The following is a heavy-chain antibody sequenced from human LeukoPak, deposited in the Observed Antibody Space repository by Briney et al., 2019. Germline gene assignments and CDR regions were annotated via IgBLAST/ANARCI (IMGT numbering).Heavy chain of an antibody. CDR3: AREKTTVTTIFDY. Sequence: SQTLSLTCTVSGGSISSGSYYWSWIRQPAGKGLEWIERIYTSGSTNYNPSLKSRVTISVDTSKNQFSLKLSSVTAADTAVYYCAREKTTVTTIFDYWGQGTLVTVSS. V-gene: IGHV4-61*02. D-gene: IGHD4-17*01. J-gene: IGHJ4*02. CDR2: IYTSGST. CDR1: GGSISSGSYY.